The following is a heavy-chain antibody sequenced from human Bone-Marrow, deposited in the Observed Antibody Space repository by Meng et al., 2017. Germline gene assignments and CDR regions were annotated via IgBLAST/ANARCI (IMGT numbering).Heavy chain of an antibody. Sequence: GESLKISCAASGFTVSSNEMSWVRQAPGKGLEWVSSISGGSTYYADSRKGRFTISRDNSKNTLHLQMNSLRAEDTAVYYCARDLDYGDYTFGYWGQGTLVTVSS. V-gene: IGHV3-38-3*01. CDR2: ISGGST. D-gene: IGHD4-17*01. J-gene: IGHJ4*02. CDR1: GFTVSSNE. CDR3: ARDLDYGDYTFGY.